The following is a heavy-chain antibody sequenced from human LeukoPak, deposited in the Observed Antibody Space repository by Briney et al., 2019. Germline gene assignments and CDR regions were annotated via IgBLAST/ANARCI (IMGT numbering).Heavy chain of an antibody. CDR2: ISYDGSNN. CDR3: AKDLGESYYYGMDV. CDR1: GFTFSSYG. Sequence: GGSLRLSCAASGFTFSSYGMHWVRQAPGKGLEWVAVISYDGSNNYYADSVNGRFTISRDNSKNTLYLQMNSLRAEDTAVYYCAKDLGESYYYGMDVWGQGTTVTVSS. D-gene: IGHD3-16*01. J-gene: IGHJ6*02. V-gene: IGHV3-30*18.